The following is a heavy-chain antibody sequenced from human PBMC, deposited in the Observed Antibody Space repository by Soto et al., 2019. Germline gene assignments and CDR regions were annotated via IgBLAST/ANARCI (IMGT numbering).Heavy chain of an antibody. CDR1: GGSISTDDYY. J-gene: IGHJ5*02. CDR2: IYYTGSS. V-gene: IGHV4-39*01. D-gene: IGHD3-16*01. Sequence: SETLSLTCTLSGGSISTDDYYWGWIRQPPGKRLEWIGGIYYTGSSYYNPSLKSRVTISVDTSKNQFSLKLSSVTAADTAVYYCARQMTIRFRYFDPWGQGTQVT. CDR3: ARQMTIRFRYFDP.